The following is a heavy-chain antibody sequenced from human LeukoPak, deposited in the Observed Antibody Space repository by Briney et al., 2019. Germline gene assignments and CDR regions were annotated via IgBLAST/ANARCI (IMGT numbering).Heavy chain of an antibody. J-gene: IGHJ4*02. CDR1: GGSISSYY. CDR2: IYYSGST. Sequence: PSETLPLTCTVSGGSISSYYWSWIRQPPGKGLEWIGYIYYSGSTNYNPSLKSRVTISVDTSKNQFSLKLSSVTAADTAVYYCGQGWQTPFDYWGQGTLVTVSS. V-gene: IGHV4-59*08. D-gene: IGHD2-15*01. CDR3: GQGWQTPFDY.